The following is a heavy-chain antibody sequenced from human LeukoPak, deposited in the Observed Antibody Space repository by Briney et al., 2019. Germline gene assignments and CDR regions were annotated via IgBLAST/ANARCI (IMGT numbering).Heavy chain of an antibody. CDR2: IKQDGSEK. J-gene: IGHJ3*02. V-gene: IGHV3-7*01. Sequence: PGGSLRLSCAASGFTFSSYWMSWVRQAPGKGLEWVANIKQDGSEKYYVDSVKGRFTISRDNAKNSLYLQMNSLRAEDTAVYYCARDQSYYYDSSGYYFDAFDIWGQGTMVTVSS. D-gene: IGHD3-22*01. CDR1: GFTFSSYW. CDR3: ARDQSYYYDSSGYYFDAFDI.